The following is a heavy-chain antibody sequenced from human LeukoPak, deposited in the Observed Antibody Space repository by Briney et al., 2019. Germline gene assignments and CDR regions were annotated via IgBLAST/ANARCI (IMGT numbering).Heavy chain of an antibody. CDR2: INHSGST. CDR3: ARDPSMVRGVSWFDP. D-gene: IGHD3-10*01. V-gene: IGHV4-34*01. CDR1: GGSISSYY. Sequence: SETLSLTCTVSGGSISSYYWSWIRQPPGKGLEWIGEINHSGSTNYNPSLKSRVTISVDTSKNQFSLKLSSVTAADTAVYYCARDPSMVRGVSWFDPWGQGTLVTVSS. J-gene: IGHJ5*02.